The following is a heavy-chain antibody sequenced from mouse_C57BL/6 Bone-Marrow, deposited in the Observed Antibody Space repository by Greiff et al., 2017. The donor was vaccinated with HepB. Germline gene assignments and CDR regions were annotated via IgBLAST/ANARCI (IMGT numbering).Heavy chain of an antibody. CDR1: GYTFTSYW. J-gene: IGHJ4*01. D-gene: IGHD2-1*01. Sequence: QVQLQQPGAELVKPGASVKMSCKASGYTFTSYWITWVKQRPGPGLEWIGDIYPGSGSTNYNEKFKSKATLTVDTSSSTAYMQLSSLTSEDSAVYYCARYYGNFHYYAMDYWGQGTSVTVSS. V-gene: IGHV1-55*01. CDR3: ARYYGNFHYYAMDY. CDR2: IYPGSGST.